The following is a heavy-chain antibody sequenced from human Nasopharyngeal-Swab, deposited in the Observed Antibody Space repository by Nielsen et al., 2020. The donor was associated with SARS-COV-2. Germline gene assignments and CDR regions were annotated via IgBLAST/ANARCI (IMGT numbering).Heavy chain of an antibody. D-gene: IGHD3-22*01. CDR2: ISGSGGST. V-gene: IGHV3-23*01. J-gene: IGHJ4*02. CDR3: ARYDDYYDSSGYAY. Sequence: WIRQPPGKGLEWVSVISGSGGSTYYADSVKGRFTISRDNSKNTLYLQMNSLRAEGTAVYYCARYDDYYDSSGYAYWGQGTLVTVSS.